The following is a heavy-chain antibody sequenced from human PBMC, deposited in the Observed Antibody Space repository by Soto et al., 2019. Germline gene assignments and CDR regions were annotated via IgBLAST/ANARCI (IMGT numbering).Heavy chain of an antibody. J-gene: IGHJ3*02. Sequence: HPGGSLRLSCAASGFTFSSYAMSWVRQAPGKGLEWVSAISGSGGSTYYADSVKGRFTISRDNSKNTLYLQMNSLRAEDTAVYYCAKDYYDSSGYYPTSENAFDIWGQGTMVTVSS. D-gene: IGHD3-22*01. CDR2: ISGSGGST. CDR1: GFTFSSYA. CDR3: AKDYYDSSGYYPTSENAFDI. V-gene: IGHV3-23*01.